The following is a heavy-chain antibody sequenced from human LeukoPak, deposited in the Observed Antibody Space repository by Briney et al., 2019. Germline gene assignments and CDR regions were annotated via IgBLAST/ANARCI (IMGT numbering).Heavy chain of an antibody. CDR3: AVGRRTDFDY. CDR2: INPNRGGT. J-gene: IGHJ4*02. V-gene: IGHV1-2*02. Sequence: ASVKVSCKASGYTFTDYYIHWVRQAPGQGLEWMGWINPNRGGTNYAQNFQGRVTMTRDTYITTAYMDLSRLRLDDTAVYYCAVGRRTDFDYWGQGTLVTVSS. D-gene: IGHD1-26*01. CDR1: GYTFTDYY.